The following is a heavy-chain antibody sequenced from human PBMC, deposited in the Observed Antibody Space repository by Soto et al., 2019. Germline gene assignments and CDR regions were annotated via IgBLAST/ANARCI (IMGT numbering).Heavy chain of an antibody. CDR2: ICYSGGT. J-gene: IGHJ4*02. D-gene: IGHD6-6*01. CDR1: GGSISIHY. CDR3: NYSIAGRPSDY. Sequence: SETLSLTCSVSGGSISIHYWNWIRQPPGKGLECIGDICYSGGTDYNPSLKSRITISVDTSKNQFSLKLTSVTAADTAVYFCNYSIAGRPSDYPGQRTLVTVSS. V-gene: IGHV4-59*11.